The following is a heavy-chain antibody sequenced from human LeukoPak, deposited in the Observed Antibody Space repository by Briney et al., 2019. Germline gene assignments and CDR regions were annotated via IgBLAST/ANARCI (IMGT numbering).Heavy chain of an antibody. Sequence: SETLSLTCTVSGYSISSGYYWGWIRQPPGKGLEWIGSIYHSGTTYYSPSLKSRVTMSMDMSNNQFSLRLTSVTASDTATYYCARDSYSDFWGGYQPQSYYYLHIWGKGAPVTVAS. V-gene: IGHV4-38-2*02. CDR1: GYSISSGYY. CDR3: ARDSYSDFWGGYQPQSYYYLHI. D-gene: IGHD3-3*01. CDR2: IYHSGTT. J-gene: IGHJ6*03.